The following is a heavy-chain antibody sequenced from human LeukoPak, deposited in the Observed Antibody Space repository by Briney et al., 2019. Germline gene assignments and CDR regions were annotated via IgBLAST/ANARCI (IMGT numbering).Heavy chain of an antibody. CDR1: GGTFSSYA. Sequence: SVKVSCKASGGTFSSYAISWVRQAPGQGLEWMGGIIPIFGTANYAQKFQGRVTITADESTSTAYMELRSLRSEDTAVYYCARDRVYSGSYLGAFDIWGQGTMVTVSS. D-gene: IGHD1-26*01. V-gene: IGHV1-69*13. CDR3: ARDRVYSGSYLGAFDI. CDR2: IIPIFGTA. J-gene: IGHJ3*02.